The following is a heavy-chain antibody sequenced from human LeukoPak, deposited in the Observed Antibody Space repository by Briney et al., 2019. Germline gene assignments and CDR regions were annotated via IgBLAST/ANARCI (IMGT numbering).Heavy chain of an antibody. CDR2: IYYSEST. CDR3: ARETVIASSYDY. Sequence: SETLSLTCTVSRGXIXXYYWSXXRXSPGKGPEWIGYIYYSESTXYNPSLKSRVSISVDTSKNQFSLKLTSVTPADTAVYYCARETVIASSYDYWGQGILVTVSS. J-gene: IGHJ4*02. D-gene: IGHD4-17*01. V-gene: IGHV4-59*01. CDR1: RGXIXXYY.